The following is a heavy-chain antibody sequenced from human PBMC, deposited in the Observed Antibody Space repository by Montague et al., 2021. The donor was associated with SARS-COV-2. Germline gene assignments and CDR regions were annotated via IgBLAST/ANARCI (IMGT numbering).Heavy chain of an antibody. CDR1: GGSISSSSYH. D-gene: IGHD4-23*01. CDR3: ARLRYYGGNSGFQGLVDY. J-gene: IGHJ4*02. V-gene: IGHV4-39*01. Sequence: SETLSLTCIVSGGSISSSSYHWGWIRQPPGKGLEWIGTIYYSGSTISVDTSKNQFSPKLSSVTAADTAVYYCARLRYYGGNSGFQGLVDYWGRGALVTVSS. CDR2: IYYSG.